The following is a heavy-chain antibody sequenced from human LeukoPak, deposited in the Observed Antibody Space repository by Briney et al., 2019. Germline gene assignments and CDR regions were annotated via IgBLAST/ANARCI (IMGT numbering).Heavy chain of an antibody. Sequence: GASVKVSCKASGYTFTSYYMHWVRQAPGQGLEWMGIINPSGGSTSYAQKFQGRVTITADESTSTAYMELSSLRSEDTAVYYCARCYYGSGSSPGDWFDPWGQGTLVTVSS. V-gene: IGHV1-46*01. CDR2: INPSGGST. J-gene: IGHJ5*02. CDR3: ARCYYGSGSSPGDWFDP. CDR1: GYTFTSYY. D-gene: IGHD3-10*01.